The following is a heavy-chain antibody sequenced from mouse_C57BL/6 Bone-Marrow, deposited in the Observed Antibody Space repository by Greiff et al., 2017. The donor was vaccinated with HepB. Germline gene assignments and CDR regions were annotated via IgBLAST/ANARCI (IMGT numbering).Heavy chain of an antibody. CDR2: ISSGGDYI. D-gene: IGHD1-1*01. Sequence: EVQLVESGEGLVKPGGSLKLSCAASGFTFSSYAMSWVRQTPEKRLEWVAYISSGGDYIYYADTVKGRFTISRDNARKTLYLQMSSLKSEDTAMYYCTRVYGSPWFAYWGQGTLVTVSA. V-gene: IGHV5-9-1*02. CDR3: TRVYGSPWFAY. J-gene: IGHJ3*01. CDR1: GFTFSSYA.